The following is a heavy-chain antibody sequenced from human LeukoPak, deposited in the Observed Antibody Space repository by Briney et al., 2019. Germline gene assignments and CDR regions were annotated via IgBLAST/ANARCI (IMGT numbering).Heavy chain of an antibody. CDR1: GGTFSSYA. Sequence: SVKVSCKASGGTFSSYAISWVRQAPGQGLEWMGGIIPIFGTANYAQKFQGRVTITTDESTSTAYMELSSLRSEDTAVYYCARGLYYYDSGGRKDYYYMDVWGKGTTVTVSS. CDR2: IIPIFGTA. J-gene: IGHJ6*03. D-gene: IGHD3-22*01. CDR3: ARGLYYYDSGGRKDYYYMDV. V-gene: IGHV1-69*05.